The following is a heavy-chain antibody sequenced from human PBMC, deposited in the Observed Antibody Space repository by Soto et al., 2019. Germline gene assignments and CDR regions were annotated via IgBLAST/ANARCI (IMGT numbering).Heavy chain of an antibody. D-gene: IGHD2-2*01. CDR2: ISSSGSTV. CDR1: RFTFSTYE. J-gene: IGHJ4*02. Sequence: EVQLVESGGALVQPGGSLRLSCAASRFTFSTYEMHWVRQAPGKGLEWVSSISSSGSTVYYPDSVKGRYTISIDNTRNSLYLQMNSLRDEDTALYYCVRYCSTTLCNGVATRTFDYWGQGTLVTVSS. CDR3: VRYCSTTLCNGVATRTFDY. V-gene: IGHV3-48*03.